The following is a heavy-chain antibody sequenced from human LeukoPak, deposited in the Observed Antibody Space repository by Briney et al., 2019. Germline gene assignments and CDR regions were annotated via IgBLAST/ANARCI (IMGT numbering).Heavy chain of an antibody. J-gene: IGHJ4*02. CDR1: GFTFSSYA. CDR2: ISGSGGST. CDR3: AKAGQDFSLFDY. V-gene: IGHV3-23*01. D-gene: IGHD2-15*01. Sequence: GGSLRLSCAASGFTFSSYAMSWVRQAPGKGLEWVSAISGSGGSTYYADSVKGRFTISRDNRKNSLYLQMNSLRPEDTALYYCAKAGQDFSLFDYWGQGTLVTVSS.